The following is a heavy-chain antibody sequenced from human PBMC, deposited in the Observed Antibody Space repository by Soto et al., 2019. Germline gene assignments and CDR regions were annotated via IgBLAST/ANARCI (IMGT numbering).Heavy chain of an antibody. CDR2: IYYSGST. Sequence: TLSLTCTVSGGSISSGDYYWSWIRQPPGKGLEWIGYIYYSGSTYYNPSLKSRVTISVDTSKNQFSLKLSSVTAADTAVYYCARDRGDSSGLDYWGQGTLVTVSS. CDR3: ARDRGDSSGLDY. J-gene: IGHJ4*02. D-gene: IGHD3-22*01. V-gene: IGHV4-30-4*01. CDR1: GGSISSGDYY.